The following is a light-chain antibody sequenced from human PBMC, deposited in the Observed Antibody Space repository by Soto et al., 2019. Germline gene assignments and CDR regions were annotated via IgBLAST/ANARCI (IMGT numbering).Light chain of an antibody. CDR2: AAS. CDR3: QQSYSTPYT. CDR1: QSISSY. V-gene: IGKV1-39*01. Sequence: DIQMTQSPSSLSASVGDRVTITCRASQSISSYLNWYQQKPAKAPKLLIYAASCLQSGVPSRFSGSGSGTDFSLTTSSLQPEDFATYYCQQSYSTPYTFGQGTKLEIK. J-gene: IGKJ2*01.